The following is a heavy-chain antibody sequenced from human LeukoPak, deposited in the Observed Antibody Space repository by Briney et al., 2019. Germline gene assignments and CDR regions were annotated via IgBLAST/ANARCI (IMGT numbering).Heavy chain of an antibody. CDR1: GFTFSSYA. CDR3: ARAMRLRAFDI. J-gene: IGHJ3*02. CDR2: ISYDGSNK. V-gene: IGHV3-30*01. Sequence: GGSLRLSCAASGFTFSSYAMHWVRQAPGKGLEWVAVISYDGSNKYYADSVKGRFTISRDNSKNTLYLQMNSLRAEDTAVYYCARAMRLRAFDIWGQGTMVTVPS. D-gene: IGHD3-22*01.